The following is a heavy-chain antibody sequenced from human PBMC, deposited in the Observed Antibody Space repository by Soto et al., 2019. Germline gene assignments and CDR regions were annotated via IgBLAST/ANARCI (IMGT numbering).Heavy chain of an antibody. CDR2: IIPIFGTA. J-gene: IGHJ5*02. D-gene: IGHD5-12*01. CDR3: ARANVEMATIRFRVDWFDH. CDR1: GGTFGSYA. Sequence: AXSVKVSCKASGGTFGSYAISWVRQAPGQGLEWMGGIIPIFGTANYAQKFQGRVTITADESTSTAYMELSSLRSEDTAVYYCARANVEMATIRFRVDWFDHWGQGTLVTVSS. V-gene: IGHV1-69*13.